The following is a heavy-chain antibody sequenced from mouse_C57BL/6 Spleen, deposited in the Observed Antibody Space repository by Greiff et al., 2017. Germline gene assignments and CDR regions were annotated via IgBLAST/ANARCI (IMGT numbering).Heavy chain of an antibody. CDR3: VRSYNGAY. D-gene: IGHD2-10*01. CDR2: IRSKSNNYAT. Sequence: EVKLMESGGGLVQPKGSLKLSCAASGFSFNTYAMNWVRQAPGKGLEWVARIRSKSNNYATYYADSVKDRFTISRDDSESMLYLQMNNLKTEDTAMYYCVRSYNGAYWGQGTLVTVSA. V-gene: IGHV10-1*01. CDR1: GFSFNTYA. J-gene: IGHJ3*01.